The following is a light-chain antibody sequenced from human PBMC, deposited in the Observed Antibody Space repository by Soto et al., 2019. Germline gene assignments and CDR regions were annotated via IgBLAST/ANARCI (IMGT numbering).Light chain of an antibody. CDR1: ENINSL. V-gene: IGKV3-15*01. Sequence: RVLTQSPATLSVSPGETATLSCRASENINSLLAWYQQRPGQAPRLLIYRASTRATGIPARFSSSGSGTEFTLTISSLQSEDFAVYYCQQYNNWPITFGQGTRLEMK. CDR2: RAS. J-gene: IGKJ5*01. CDR3: QQYNNWPIT.